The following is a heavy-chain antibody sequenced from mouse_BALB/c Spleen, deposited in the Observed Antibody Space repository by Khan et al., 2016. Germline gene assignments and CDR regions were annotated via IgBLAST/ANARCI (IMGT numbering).Heavy chain of an antibody. CDR3: TRPPSTATGYWYFDV. D-gene: IGHD1-2*01. CDR1: GFTFSNYW. CDR2: IRLKSNNYAT. J-gene: IGHJ1*01. Sequence: VQLQQSGGGLVQPGGSMKLSCVASGFTFSNYWMNWVRQSPEKGLEWVAEIRLKSNNYATHYAESVKGRFTISRDDSKSSVYLQMNNLRAEDTGIYYCTRPPSTATGYWYFDVWGAGTTVTVSS. V-gene: IGHV6-6*02.